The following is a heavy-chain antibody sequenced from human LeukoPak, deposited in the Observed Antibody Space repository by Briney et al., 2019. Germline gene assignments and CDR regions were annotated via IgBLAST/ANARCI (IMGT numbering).Heavy chain of an antibody. J-gene: IGHJ4*02. CDR2: ISYSGNT. V-gene: IGHV4-39*01. CDR3: ARRMTYGKPYFDY. CDR1: GGSISSDSYF. D-gene: IGHD3/OR15-3a*01. Sequence: SETLSLTCTVSGGSISSDSYFWGWIRQPPGKGLEWIGSISYSGNTYYNLSLKSRVTISVDTSKNQFSLKLSSVTAADTAVYYCARRMTYGKPYFDYWGREPWSPSPQ.